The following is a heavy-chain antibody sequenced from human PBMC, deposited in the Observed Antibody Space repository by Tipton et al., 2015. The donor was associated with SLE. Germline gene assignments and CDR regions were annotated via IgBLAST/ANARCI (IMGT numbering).Heavy chain of an antibody. V-gene: IGHV4-59*12. CDR1: GVSISGYY. Sequence: TLSLTCTVSGVSISGYYWRWIRQPPGKGLEWIGEIDHTGSTYYNPSLKSRVTISVDTSKNQFSLKLSSVTAADTAVYYCARDLYGSGSPYFDYWGQGTLVTVSS. J-gene: IGHJ4*02. D-gene: IGHD3-10*01. CDR3: ARDLYGSGSPYFDY. CDR2: IDHTGST.